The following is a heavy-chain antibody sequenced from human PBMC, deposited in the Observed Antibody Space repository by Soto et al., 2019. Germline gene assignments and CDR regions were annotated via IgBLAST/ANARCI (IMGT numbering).Heavy chain of an antibody. V-gene: IGHV5-10-1*01. CDR1: GYSFTSYW. CDR3: ASRIAASHKYYGRDV. Sequence: GESLKISCKGSGYSFTSYWISWVRQMPGKGLEWMGRIDPSDSYTNYSPSFQGHVTISADKSISTAYLQWSSLKASDTAMYYCASRIAASHKYYGRDVWGQGTTVTVSS. J-gene: IGHJ6*02. CDR2: IDPSDSYT. D-gene: IGHD6-6*01.